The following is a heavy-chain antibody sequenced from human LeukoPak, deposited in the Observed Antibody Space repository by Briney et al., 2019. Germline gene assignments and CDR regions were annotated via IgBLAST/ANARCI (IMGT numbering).Heavy chain of an antibody. CDR3: ARGSTYYDILTGYHYYFDY. Sequence: PGGSLRLSCAASGFTFDDYGMNRVRQAPGKGLEWVSGINRNGDNTHYADSVKGRFTISRDNAKNSLYLQMNSLRAEDTALYYCARGSTYYDILTGYHYYFDYWGQGALVTVSS. CDR2: INRNGDNT. D-gene: IGHD3-9*01. V-gene: IGHV3-20*04. CDR1: GFTFDDYG. J-gene: IGHJ4*02.